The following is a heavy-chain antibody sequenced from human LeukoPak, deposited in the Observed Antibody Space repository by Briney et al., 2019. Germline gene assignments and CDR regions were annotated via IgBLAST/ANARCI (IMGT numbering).Heavy chain of an antibody. CDR3: ARGAPRGVWNFYFDY. D-gene: IGHD1-7*01. J-gene: IGHJ4*02. CDR2: VGPYNRKT. CDR1: GYAFSSYG. Sequence: ASVKVSCKASGYAFSSYGIGWVRQAPGQGLEWMGWVGPYNRKTNYSQKFQGRVTMTTDTSTNTAYLELRTLRSDDTVVYYCARGAPRGVWNFYFDYWGQGTLVTVSS. V-gene: IGHV1-18*01.